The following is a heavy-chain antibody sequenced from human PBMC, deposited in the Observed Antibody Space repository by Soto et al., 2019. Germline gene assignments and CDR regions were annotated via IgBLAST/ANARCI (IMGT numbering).Heavy chain of an antibody. V-gene: IGHV4-59*01. CDR1: GGFI. D-gene: IGHD1-1*01. Sequence: TLSLTCTVAGGFIWGWIRQSPDKGLGWIGYIYNSGRYNYNPSLESRLTISIDTSKNQFSLRLASVTAADTAVYYCARTLPNRQLFDSWSQGTLVTVSS. CDR3: ARTLPNRQLFDS. CDR2: IYNSGRY. J-gene: IGHJ4*02.